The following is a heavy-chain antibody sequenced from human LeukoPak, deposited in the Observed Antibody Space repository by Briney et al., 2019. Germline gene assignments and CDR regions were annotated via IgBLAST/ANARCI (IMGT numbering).Heavy chain of an antibody. V-gene: IGHV3-74*01. J-gene: IGHJ3*02. CDR1: GFTFSPSW. CDR3: AKDMTLRRLGAFDI. CDR2: IKNDGSVT. Sequence: GGSLRLSCAASGFTFSPSWMHWVRQVPGKGLVWVSRIKNDGSVTTYADSVKGRFTISRDNAKNSLYLQMNSLRAEDMALYYCAKDMTLRRLGAFDIWGQGTMVTVSS. D-gene: IGHD2-21*02.